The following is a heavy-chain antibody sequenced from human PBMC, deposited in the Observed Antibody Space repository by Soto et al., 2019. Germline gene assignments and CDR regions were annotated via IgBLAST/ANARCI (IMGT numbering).Heavy chain of an antibody. CDR1: GDTFSSYA. Sequence: QVQLVQSGAEVKKPGSSVKVSCKASGDTFSSYAISWVRQAPGQGLEWMGGIIPIFGTANYAQKFQGRVTITAAESTSTASMELSSLRSEDTDVYYCARDGSGYRSRASPMDVWGQGTTVTVSS. D-gene: IGHD3-22*01. CDR2: IIPIFGTA. J-gene: IGHJ6*02. V-gene: IGHV1-69*01. CDR3: ARDGSGYRSRASPMDV.